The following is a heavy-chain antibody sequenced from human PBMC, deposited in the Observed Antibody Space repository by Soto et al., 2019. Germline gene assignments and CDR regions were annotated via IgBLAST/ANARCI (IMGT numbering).Heavy chain of an antibody. CDR2: ISLNSGSI. J-gene: IGHJ4*02. CDR3: AKDTVQNRDELGLPDY. CDR1: GFTFGDYA. Sequence: GGSLRLSCAASGFTFGDYAMHWVRQAPGKGLEWVSGISLNSGSIGYADSVKGRFTISRDNAKNSLYLQMNSLRAEDTALYYCAKDTVQNRDELGLPDYWGQGTLVTVSS. V-gene: IGHV3-9*01. D-gene: IGHD1-7*01.